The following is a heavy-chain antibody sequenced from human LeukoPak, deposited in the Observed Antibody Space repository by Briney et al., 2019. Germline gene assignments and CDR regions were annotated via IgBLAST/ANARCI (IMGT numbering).Heavy chain of an antibody. CDR2: INAGNGNT. Sequence: ASVKVSCKASGYTFTTYAMHWVRQAPGQRLEWMGWINAGNGNTKYSQKFQGRATITRDTSATAAYMELSSLRSEDTAVYYCARSSLIYYYDSSDYYSNWFDPWGQGTLVTVSS. J-gene: IGHJ5*02. V-gene: IGHV1-3*01. CDR3: ARSSLIYYYDSSDYYSNWFDP. D-gene: IGHD3-22*01. CDR1: GYTFTTYA.